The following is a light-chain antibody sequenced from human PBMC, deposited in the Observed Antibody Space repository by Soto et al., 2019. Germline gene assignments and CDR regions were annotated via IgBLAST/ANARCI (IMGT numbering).Light chain of an antibody. V-gene: IGKV3-20*01. CDR2: GAS. Sequence: EIVLTQSPGTLSLSPGERATLSCRASQSLSSNFLAWYQQKPGQAPRLLIYGASSRATGIPDRFSGSGSGTDFTLTLSGLEPEDFAVYFCQQYGSSPYTFGQGTKLEIK. J-gene: IGKJ2*01. CDR3: QQYGSSPYT. CDR1: QSLSSNF.